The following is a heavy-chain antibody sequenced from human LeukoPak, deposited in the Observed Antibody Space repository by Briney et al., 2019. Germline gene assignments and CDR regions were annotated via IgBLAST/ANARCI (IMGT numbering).Heavy chain of an antibody. J-gene: IGHJ4*02. CDR3: ARGPGSGTYWAFDY. Sequence: SETLSLTCTVSGGSISSYNWSWIRQPPGQGLEWIGYIYYSGTTSNNPSLKSRVTISVDTSKNQISLKLSSVTAGDTAVYYCARGPGSGTYWAFDYWGQGTLVTVSS. CDR1: GGSISSYN. D-gene: IGHD1-26*01. V-gene: IGHV4-59*01. CDR2: IYYSGTT.